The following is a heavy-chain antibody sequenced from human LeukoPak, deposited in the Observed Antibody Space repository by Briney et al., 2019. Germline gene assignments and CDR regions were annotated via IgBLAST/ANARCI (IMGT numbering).Heavy chain of an antibody. Sequence: GGSLRLSCAASGFTFSSYSMNWVRQAPGKGLEWVSSISSSSSYIYYADSVKGRFTISRDNAKKSLFLQMNSLRDEDTAVYYCARDRGGYPPLWGQGTLVTVSS. D-gene: IGHD2-15*01. V-gene: IGHV3-21*01. CDR3: ARDRGGYPPL. CDR1: GFTFSSYS. J-gene: IGHJ4*02. CDR2: ISSSSSYI.